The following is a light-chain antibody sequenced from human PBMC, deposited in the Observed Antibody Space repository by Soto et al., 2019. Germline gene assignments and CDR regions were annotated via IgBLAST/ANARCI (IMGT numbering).Light chain of an antibody. CDR3: QQRSNWPTWT. CDR1: QSVSVNS. CDR2: AAS. J-gene: IGKJ1*01. Sequence: IVLTQSPGTLSLSPGERATLSCRASQSVSVNSLAWYQQKGGQAPRLLIYAASTRATGIPARFSGSGSGTDFTLTISSLEPEDFAVYYCQQRSNWPTWTFGQGTKVDIK. V-gene: IGKV3-11*01.